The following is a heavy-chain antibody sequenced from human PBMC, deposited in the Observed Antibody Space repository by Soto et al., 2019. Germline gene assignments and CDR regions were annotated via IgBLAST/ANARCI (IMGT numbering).Heavy chain of an antibody. V-gene: IGHV3-72*01. CDR2: TRNKAYSYTT. CDR1: GFTFSDHY. J-gene: IGHJ6*02. D-gene: IGHD2-21*01. CDR3: RTACCGGYSYGMDV. Sequence: EVQLVESGGGLVQPGGSLRLSCAASGFTFSDHYMDWVRQAPGKGLEWVGRTRNKAYSYTTEYAAPVKGRLTISRDDSKTSLYLQRNSLKTEDTAVYYCRTACCGGYSYGMDVWGQGTTVTVSS.